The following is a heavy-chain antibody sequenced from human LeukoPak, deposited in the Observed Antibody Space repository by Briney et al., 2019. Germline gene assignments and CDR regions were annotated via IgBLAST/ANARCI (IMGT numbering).Heavy chain of an antibody. Sequence: SETLSLTCTVSGGSISSYYWSWIRQPPGKGLEWIGYIHYSGSTNYNPSLKSRVTISVDTSKNEFSLKLRSVTAADTAVYYCARSGRDRGYYFDYWGQGTLVTVSS. J-gene: IGHJ4*02. CDR2: IHYSGST. CDR1: GGSISSYY. V-gene: IGHV4-59*01. CDR3: ARSGRDRGYYFDY. D-gene: IGHD1-14*01.